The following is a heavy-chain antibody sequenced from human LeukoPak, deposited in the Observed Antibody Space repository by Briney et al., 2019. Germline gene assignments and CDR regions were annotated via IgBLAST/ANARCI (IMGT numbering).Heavy chain of an antibody. V-gene: IGHV3-30*18. CDR2: ISYDGSNK. CDR1: GFSFSNYG. D-gene: IGHD6-19*01. CDR3: AKDQSLIAVAGT. J-gene: IGHJ5*02. Sequence: GGSLRLSCLASGFSFSNYGTHWVRQAPGKGLEWVAVISYDGSNKYYADSVKGRFTISRDNSKNTLYLQMNSLRAEDTAVYYCAKDQSLIAVAGTWGQGTLVTVSS.